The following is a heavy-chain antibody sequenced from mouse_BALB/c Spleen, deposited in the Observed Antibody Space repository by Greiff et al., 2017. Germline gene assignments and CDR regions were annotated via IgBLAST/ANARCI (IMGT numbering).Heavy chain of an antibody. CDR1: GFTFSSFG. Sequence: EVQRVESGGGLVQPGGSRKLSCAASGFTFSSFGMHWVRQAPEKGLEWVAYISSGSSTIYYADTVKGRFTISRDNPKNTLFLQMTSLRSEDTAMYDCARSYYDNQGGAMDYWGQGTSVTVSS. D-gene: IGHD2-10*01. CDR3: ARSYYDNQGGAMDY. V-gene: IGHV5-17*02. J-gene: IGHJ4*01. CDR2: ISSGSSTI.